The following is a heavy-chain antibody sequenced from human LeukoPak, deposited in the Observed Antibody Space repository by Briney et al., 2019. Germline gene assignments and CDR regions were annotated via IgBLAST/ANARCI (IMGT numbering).Heavy chain of an antibody. V-gene: IGHV4-34*09. Sequence: SETLSLTCAVYGGSFSGYYWSWIRQPPGKGLEWIGEINHSGSTNYNPSLKSRVTISVDTSKNQFSLKLSSVTAADTAVYYCARWATVTTFFDYWGQGTLVTVSS. CDR2: INHSGST. J-gene: IGHJ4*02. CDR1: GGSFSGYY. CDR3: ARWATVTTFFDY. D-gene: IGHD4-17*01.